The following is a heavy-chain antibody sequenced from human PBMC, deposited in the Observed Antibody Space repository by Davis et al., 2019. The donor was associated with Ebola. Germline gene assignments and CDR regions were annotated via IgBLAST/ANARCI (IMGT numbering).Heavy chain of an antibody. J-gene: IGHJ5*02. D-gene: IGHD1-20*01. V-gene: IGHV4-34*01. Sequence: SETLSLTYAVYGGSFSGYYWSWIRQPPGKGLEWIGEINHSGSTNYNPSLKSRVTISVDTSKNQFSLKLSSVTAADTAVYYCARLVITGIPWFDPWGQGTLVTVSS. CDR1: GGSFSGYY. CDR2: INHSGST. CDR3: ARLVITGIPWFDP.